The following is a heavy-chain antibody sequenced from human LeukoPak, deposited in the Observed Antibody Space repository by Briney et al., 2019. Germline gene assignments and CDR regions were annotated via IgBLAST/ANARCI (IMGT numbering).Heavy chain of an antibody. D-gene: IGHD4-17*01. V-gene: IGHV3-21*04. CDR2: ISSSSSYI. CDR1: GFTFSSYS. CDR3: ARSPSYGDYDYFDY. J-gene: IGHJ4*02. Sequence: GGSLRLSCAASGFTFSSYSMNWVRQAPGKGLEWVSSISSSSSYIYYADSVKGRFTISRDNAKNSLYLQMNSLRAEDTAVYYCARSPSYGDYDYFDYWGQGTLVTVSS.